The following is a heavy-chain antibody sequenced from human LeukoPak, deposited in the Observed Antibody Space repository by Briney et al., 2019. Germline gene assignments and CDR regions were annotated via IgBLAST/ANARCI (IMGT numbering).Heavy chain of an antibody. CDR3: AKAGRGGAITMVRGVKGDYYYMDV. V-gene: IGHV3-30*02. J-gene: IGHJ6*03. CDR2: IRYDGSNK. CDR1: GFTLSNYG. Sequence: GGSLRLSCAASGFTLSNYGIHWVRQAPGKGLEWVAFIRYDGSNKYYADSVKGRFTISRDNSKNTLYLQMNSLRAEDTAVYYCAKAGRGGAITMVRGVKGDYYYMDVWGKGTTVSISS. D-gene: IGHD3-10*01.